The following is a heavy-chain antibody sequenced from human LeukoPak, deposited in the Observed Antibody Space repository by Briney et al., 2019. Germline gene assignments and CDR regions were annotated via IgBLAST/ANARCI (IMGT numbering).Heavy chain of an antibody. CDR1: GGPISSYY. D-gene: IGHD3-9*01. V-gene: IGHV4-59*01. J-gene: IGHJ5*02. CDR3: ARGRGRTYYDILTGYQEYNWFDP. CDR2: TYYSGSN. Sequence: PSETLSLTCTVSGGPISSYYWSWIRQPPGKGVEWSGYTYYSGSNNYNPSLKSRVTISVDTSKNPFSLKLSSVTAADTAVYYCARGRGRTYYDILTGYQEYNWFDPWGEGTLVTVSS.